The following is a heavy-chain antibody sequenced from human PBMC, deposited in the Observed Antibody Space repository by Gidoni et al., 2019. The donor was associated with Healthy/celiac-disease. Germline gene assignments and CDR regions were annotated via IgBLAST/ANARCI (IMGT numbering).Heavy chain of an antibody. J-gene: IGHJ4*02. D-gene: IGHD3-3*01. CDR1: GGYFSGYY. CDR2: INHSGST. CDR3: ARIYRFLEWLLLDY. Sequence: QVQLQQSGAGLLKPSATLSLTCALYGGYFSGYYWRWIRQLPGKGLDWIGEINHSGSTNYNPSLQSRVTISVDTPKNQFSLKLSSVTAADTAVYYCARIYRFLEWLLLDYWGQGTLVTVSS. V-gene: IGHV4-34*01.